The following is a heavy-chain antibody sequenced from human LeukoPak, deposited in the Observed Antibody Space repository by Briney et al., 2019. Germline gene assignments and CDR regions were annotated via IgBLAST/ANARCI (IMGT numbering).Heavy chain of an antibody. CDR1: GFTFSSYG. Sequence: PGRSLRLSRGASGFTFSSYGMHWVRQAPGKGLAWVAVIWYDGSSKYYADSVKGRFTISRDNSKNTLYLQMNSLRAEDTAVYYCAKDLGTSAYSTGRGYFDYWGQGTLVIVSS. CDR3: AKDLGTSAYSTGRGYFDY. D-gene: IGHD6-25*01. V-gene: IGHV3-33*06. J-gene: IGHJ4*02. CDR2: IWYDGSSK.